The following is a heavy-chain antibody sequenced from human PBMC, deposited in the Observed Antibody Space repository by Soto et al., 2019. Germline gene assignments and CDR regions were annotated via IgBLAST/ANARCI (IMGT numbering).Heavy chain of an antibody. Sequence: SETLSLTCSASGDYIHVGGYYWTWIRQRPGKGLEWMGYTYYTGKTYYNPSLESRLTMSVDRSKNQFSLRLTSVTAADTAVYFCGRDLTSNANCIDPWGQGTLVTGSS. CDR2: TYYTGKT. V-gene: IGHV4-30-4*01. J-gene: IGHJ5*02. CDR3: GRDLTSNANCIDP. CDR1: GDYIHVGGYY. D-gene: IGHD2-2*01.